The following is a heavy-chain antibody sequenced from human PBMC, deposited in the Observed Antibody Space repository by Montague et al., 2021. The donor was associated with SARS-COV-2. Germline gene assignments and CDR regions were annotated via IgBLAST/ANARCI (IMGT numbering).Heavy chain of an antibody. V-gene: IGHV4-39*02. CDR1: GESIDRDTYY. J-gene: IGHJ4*02. Sequence: SGTLSLTCIVSGESIDRDTYYWGWIRQSPGKGLEWIGSLSSSGSTYYNPSLRSRVTIPMDTSKNHFSLKVNSVTATDTAVYFCARPGSVSGWFYFDDWGQGTLVSVSS. D-gene: IGHD6-19*01. CDR3: ARPGSVSGWFYFDD. CDR2: LSSSGST.